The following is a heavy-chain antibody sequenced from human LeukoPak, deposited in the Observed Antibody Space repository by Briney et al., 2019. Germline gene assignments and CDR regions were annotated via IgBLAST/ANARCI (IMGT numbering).Heavy chain of an antibody. Sequence: GASVKVSYKASGGTFSSYTISWVRQAPGQGLEWMGRIIPILGIANYAQKFQGRVTITADKSTSTAYMELSSLRSEDTAVYYCARERLELRGDYYYYYGMDVWGQGTTVTVSS. CDR3: ARERLELRGDYYYYYGMDV. D-gene: IGHD1-7*01. CDR2: IIPILGIA. J-gene: IGHJ6*02. CDR1: GGTFSSYT. V-gene: IGHV1-69*04.